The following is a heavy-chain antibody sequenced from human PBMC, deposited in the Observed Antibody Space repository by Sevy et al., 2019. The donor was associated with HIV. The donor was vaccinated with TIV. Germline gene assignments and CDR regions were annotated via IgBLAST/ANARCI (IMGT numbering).Heavy chain of an antibody. J-gene: IGHJ6*02. CDR1: GFTFSNYA. D-gene: IGHD3-16*01. V-gene: IGHV3-23*01. CDR2: ISGSGDST. Sequence: GGSLRLSCAASGFTFSNYAINWVRQAPGKGLEWVSRISGSGDSTFYADSVKGRFTISRDNSKNTVHLQMNSLRVEDTAVYYCAKVFGPADIPPFSYTVSGMDVWGQGTTVTVSS. CDR3: AKVFGPADIPPFSYTVSGMDV.